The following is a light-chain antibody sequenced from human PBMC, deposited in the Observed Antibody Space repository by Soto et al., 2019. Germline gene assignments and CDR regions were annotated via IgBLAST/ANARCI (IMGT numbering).Light chain of an antibody. Sequence: QSVLTQPASVSGSPGQSITISCTGTRSDVGGYNYVYCHQQHPGKAPKLTIYDVTNRPSGVSDRFSGSKSGNTASLTISGLQAEDEADYYCSSYTSSSTYFFGAGTKVTVL. CDR2: DVT. V-gene: IGLV2-14*01. CDR3: SSYTSSSTYF. J-gene: IGLJ1*01. CDR1: RSDVGGYNY.